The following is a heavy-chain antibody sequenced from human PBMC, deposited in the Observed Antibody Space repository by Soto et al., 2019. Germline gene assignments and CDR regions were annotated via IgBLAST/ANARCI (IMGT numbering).Heavy chain of an antibody. J-gene: IGHJ4*02. CDR1: GFTFGGYA. D-gene: IGHD6-13*01. CDR2: ISGSGGSI. Sequence: XXSLRHSYTASGFTFGGYAVRWVLQAPGKGLEWVSAISGSGGSIYYADSVKGRFTISRDNAKNSLYLQMNSLRAEHTAVYYCARGYSSSWYVRVPFDYWGQGTLVTVSS. CDR3: ARGYSSSWYVRVPFDY. V-gene: IGHV3-23*01.